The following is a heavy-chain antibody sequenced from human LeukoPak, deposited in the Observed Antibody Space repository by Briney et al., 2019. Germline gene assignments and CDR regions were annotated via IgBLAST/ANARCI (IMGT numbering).Heavy chain of an antibody. Sequence: GGSLRLSCAASGFTFSSHTMSWVRQAPGKGLEWVSGISGSGVNTYYADSVRGRFTISRDNSKNMVYLQMNSLRAEDTAVYYCARTREQWQVLDYWGQGTLVTVSS. J-gene: IGHJ4*02. CDR1: GFTFSSHT. V-gene: IGHV3-23*01. D-gene: IGHD6-19*01. CDR2: ISGSGVNT. CDR3: ARTREQWQVLDY.